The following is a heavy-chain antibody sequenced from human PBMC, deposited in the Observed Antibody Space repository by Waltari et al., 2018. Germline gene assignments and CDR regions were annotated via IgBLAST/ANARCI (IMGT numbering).Heavy chain of an antibody. D-gene: IGHD1-26*01. CDR3: ATLTLSRSNRRTWYFDL. J-gene: IGHJ2*01. V-gene: IGHV1-24*01. Sequence: QVQLVQSGAEVKKPGASVTVSCKVSGYTLTELTMHRVRQAPGKGLEWMGGFDPEDGETIYAQKFQGRVTMTEDTSTDTAYMELSSLRSEDTAVYYCATLTLSRSNRRTWYFDLWGRGTLVTVSS. CDR1: GYTLTELT. CDR2: FDPEDGET.